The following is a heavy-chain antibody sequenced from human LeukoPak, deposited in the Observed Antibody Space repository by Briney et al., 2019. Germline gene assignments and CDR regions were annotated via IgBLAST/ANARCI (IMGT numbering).Heavy chain of an antibody. V-gene: IGHV5-51*01. D-gene: IGHD2-2*03. CDR3: ARLGDLDFVVVPAAMVAFDY. CDR1: GYSLTIYW. CDR2: IYPGDSDT. Sequence: GESLKISCKGSGYSLTIYWIGWVRQIPGKGLEWMGIIYPGDSDTRYSPSFQGQVTISADKSISTAYLQWSSLKASDTAMYYCARLGDLDFVVVPAAMVAFDYWGQGTLVTVSS. J-gene: IGHJ4*02.